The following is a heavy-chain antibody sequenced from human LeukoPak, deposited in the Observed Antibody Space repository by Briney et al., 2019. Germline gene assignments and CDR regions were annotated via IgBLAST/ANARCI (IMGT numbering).Heavy chain of an antibody. Sequence: GGSLRLSCAASGFTFSNSWMSWVRQAPGKGLEWVANIKKDGSEKYYVDSVKGRFTISRDNAKNSLYLQMNSLRAEDTAVYYCARTKGDGRFNWNYFDYWGQGTLATVSS. CDR3: ARTKGDGRFNWNYFDY. CDR1: GFTFSNSW. CDR2: IKKDGSEK. V-gene: IGHV3-7*01. D-gene: IGHD1-20*01. J-gene: IGHJ4*02.